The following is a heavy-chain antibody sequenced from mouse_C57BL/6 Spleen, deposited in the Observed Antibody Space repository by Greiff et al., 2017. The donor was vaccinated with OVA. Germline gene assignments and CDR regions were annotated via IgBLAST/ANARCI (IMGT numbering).Heavy chain of an antibody. J-gene: IGHJ1*03. V-gene: IGHV1-15*01. CDR2: IDPETGGT. D-gene: IGHD2-3*01. CDR1: GYTFTDYE. Sequence: VQLQQSGAELVRPGASVTLSCKASGYTFTDYEMHWVKQTPVHGLEWIGAIDPETGGTAYNQKFKGKAILTADKSSSTAYMKRRSLTSEDSAVYYCTRVFYDGYSYWYFDVWGTGTTVTVSS. CDR3: TRVFYDGYSYWYFDV.